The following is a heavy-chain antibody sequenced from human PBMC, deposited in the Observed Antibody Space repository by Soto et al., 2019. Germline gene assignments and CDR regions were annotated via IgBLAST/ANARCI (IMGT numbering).Heavy chain of an antibody. CDR2: INEDGSEK. CDR3: ARDPFFGAFDI. J-gene: IGHJ3*02. D-gene: IGHD3-16*01. CDR1: AFTFSSSW. Sequence: EVHLVESGGGLVQPGGCLRLSCRTAAFTFSSSWMAWVRQAPGKGLEWVATINEDGSEKEYVDSVKGRFTISRDNAKNSLYLQMNTLRVEDTAVYYCARDPFFGAFDIWVQGTMVTVSS. V-gene: IGHV3-7*01.